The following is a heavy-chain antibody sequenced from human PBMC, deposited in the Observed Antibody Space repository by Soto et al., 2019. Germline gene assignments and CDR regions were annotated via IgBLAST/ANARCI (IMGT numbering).Heavy chain of an antibody. Sequence: GAAVKSSCKASGYTFTGYYVHWVRQGPGQGLEWMGWINPNSGGTNYAQNFQGWVSMTRDTSISTVYMELSRLRSDDRAVYYCATSRASIAVAGETDYYFDYWGQGTLVTVSS. CDR2: INPNSGGT. D-gene: IGHD6-19*01. V-gene: IGHV1-2*04. CDR1: GYTFTGYY. CDR3: ATSRASIAVAGETDYYFDY. J-gene: IGHJ4*02.